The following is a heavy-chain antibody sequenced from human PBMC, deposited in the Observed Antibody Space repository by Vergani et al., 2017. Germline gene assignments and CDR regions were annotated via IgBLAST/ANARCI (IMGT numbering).Heavy chain of an antibody. CDR1: GFTFSSYG. Sequence: QVQLVESGGGVVQPGRSLRLSCAASGFTFSSYGMHWVRQAPGKGLEWVAVISYDGSNKYYADSVKGRFTISRDNSKNTLYLQMNSLRAEDTAVYYCARDASLSIAVAGLDYWGQGTLVTVSS. J-gene: IGHJ4*02. CDR2: ISYDGSNK. V-gene: IGHV3-30*03. CDR3: ARDASLSIAVAGLDY. D-gene: IGHD6-19*01.